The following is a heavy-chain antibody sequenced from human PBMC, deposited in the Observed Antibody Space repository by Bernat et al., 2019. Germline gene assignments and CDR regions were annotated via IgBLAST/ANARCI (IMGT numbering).Heavy chain of an antibody. CDR1: GFTFSSYG. Sequence: QVQLVESGGGVVQPGRSLRLSCAASGFTFSSYGMHWVRQAPGKGLEWVAVTSYDGSNKYYADSVKGQFTISRDNSKNTLHLQMNSLRAEDTAVYYCATLGRGFCRGGSCYSLHYWGQGTLVTVSS. D-gene: IGHD2-15*01. V-gene: IGHV3-30*03. J-gene: IGHJ4*02. CDR3: ATLGRGFCRGGSCYSLHY. CDR2: TSYDGSNK.